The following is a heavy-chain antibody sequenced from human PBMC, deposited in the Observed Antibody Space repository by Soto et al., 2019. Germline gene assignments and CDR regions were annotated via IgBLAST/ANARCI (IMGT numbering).Heavy chain of an antibody. J-gene: IGHJ4*02. CDR3: ARGSRPLYQLLPDY. CDR1: GGSISSYY. CDR2: IYYSGST. D-gene: IGHD2-2*01. V-gene: IGHV4-59*01. Sequence: PSVTLSLTCTVSGGSISSYYWSLLRQPPGKGLEWIGYIYYSGSTYYNPSLKSRVTISVDTSKNQFSLKLSSVTAADTAVYYCARGSRPLYQLLPDYWGQGTLVTVSS.